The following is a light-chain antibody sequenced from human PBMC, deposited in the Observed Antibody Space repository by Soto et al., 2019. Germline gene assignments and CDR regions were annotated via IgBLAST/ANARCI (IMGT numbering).Light chain of an antibody. V-gene: IGLV2-14*01. CDR2: EVN. CDR1: SSDVGAYNY. CDR3: SSYTSSSTLAYV. J-gene: IGLJ1*01. Sequence: QSALTQPASVSASPGQSITISCTGTSSDVGAYNYVSWYQQHPGKAPKLMIYEVNNRPSGVSNRFSGSKSGSTASLTISGLQAEDEADYYCSSYTSSSTLAYVFGTGTKPTVL.